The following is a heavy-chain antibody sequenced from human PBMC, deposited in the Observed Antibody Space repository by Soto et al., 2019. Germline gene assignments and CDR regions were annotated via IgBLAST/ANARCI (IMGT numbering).Heavy chain of an antibody. CDR1: GYTFTSYG. CDR2: VSPYNGDT. CDR3: ARVSGLSLHFGY. J-gene: IGHJ4*02. Sequence: QVQLVQSGAEVKKPWASVKVSCKASGYTFTSYGISWVRQAPGQGLEWMGWVSPYNGDTKYAQKLQDRITMTTDTSTTTVYMELRSLRSDDTAIYFCARVSGLSLHFGYWGQGTLVTVSS. V-gene: IGHV1-18*01.